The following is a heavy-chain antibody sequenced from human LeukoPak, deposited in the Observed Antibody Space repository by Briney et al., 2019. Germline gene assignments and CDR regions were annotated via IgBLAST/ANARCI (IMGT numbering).Heavy chain of an antibody. CDR3: ARGYQLLGKFDY. CDR2: MYYSGST. Sequence: SETLSLTCAVSGGSITTSVYYLHWIRQPPGKGLEWVGTMYYSGSTYYDPSLKSRVNISVDTSKDQFSLKLSSVTAADTAVYYCARGYQLLGKFDYWGQGTLVTVSS. V-gene: IGHV4-39*07. J-gene: IGHJ4*02. CDR1: GGSITTSVYY. D-gene: IGHD2-2*01.